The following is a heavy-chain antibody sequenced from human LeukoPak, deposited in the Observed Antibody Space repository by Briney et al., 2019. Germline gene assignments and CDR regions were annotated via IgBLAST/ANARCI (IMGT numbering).Heavy chain of an antibody. CDR2: ISWNSGSI. CDR3: AKGYSLGAFDI. V-gene: IGHV3-9*03. D-gene: IGHD5-18*01. Sequence: GGSLRLSCAASGFTFDDYAMHWVRQAPGKGLEWVSGISWNSGSIGYADSVKGRFTISRDNAKNSLYLQMNSLRAEYMALYYCAKGYSLGAFDIWGQGTMVTVSS. CDR1: GFTFDDYA. J-gene: IGHJ3*02.